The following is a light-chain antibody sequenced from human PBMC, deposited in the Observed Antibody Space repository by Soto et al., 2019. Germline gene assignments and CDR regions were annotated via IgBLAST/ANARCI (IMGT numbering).Light chain of an antibody. CDR3: QSYDSSLSGSGVV. J-gene: IGLJ2*01. CDR1: SSNIGAGYD. V-gene: IGLV1-40*01. Sequence: QSALTQPPSVSGAPGQRVTISCPGSSSNIGAGYDVHWYQQLPGTAPKLLIYGNSNRPSGVPDRFSGSKSGTSASLAITGLQAEDEADYYCQSYDSSLSGSGVVFGGGTKVPVL. CDR2: GNS.